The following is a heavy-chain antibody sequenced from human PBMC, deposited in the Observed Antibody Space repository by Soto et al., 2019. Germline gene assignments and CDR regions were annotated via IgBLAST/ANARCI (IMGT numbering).Heavy chain of an antibody. J-gene: IGHJ4*02. CDR1: GFTFEEYA. CDR2: ISWNSGPI. V-gene: IGHV3-9*01. D-gene: IGHD5-12*01. CDR3: AKDRRDGYNSYYFDY. Sequence: SLILSFAASGFTFEEYAMHWVPQAPGKGLEWVSGISWNSGPIGYADSVKGRFTISRDNAKNSLYLQMNNLRTEDTALYYCAKDRRDGYNSYYFDYWGQGTLVTVSS.